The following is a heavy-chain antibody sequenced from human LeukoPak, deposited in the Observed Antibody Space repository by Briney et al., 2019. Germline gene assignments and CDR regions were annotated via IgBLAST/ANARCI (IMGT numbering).Heavy chain of an antibody. CDR3: AREGGYSGYGDSYFDY. CDR1: GFTFSSYW. CDR2: IKQDGSEK. J-gene: IGHJ4*02. V-gene: IGHV3-7*01. D-gene: IGHD5-12*01. Sequence: GGSLRLSCAASGFTFSSYWMSWVRQAPGKGLEWVANIKQDGSEKYYVDSVKGRFTISRDNAKNSLYLQMNSLRAEDTAVYYCAREGGYSGYGDSYFDYWGQGTLVTVSS.